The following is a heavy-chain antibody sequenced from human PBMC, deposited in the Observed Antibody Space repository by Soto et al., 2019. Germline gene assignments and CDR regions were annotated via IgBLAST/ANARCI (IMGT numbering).Heavy chain of an antibody. CDR2: ISYDGSDK. CDR3: ARRYCSGGYCYFDY. D-gene: IGHD2-15*01. Sequence: QVQLVESGGGVVQPGRSLRLSCAASGLTLSSYAMHWVRQAPGKGLGWVAVISYDGSDKYYADSVKGRFTISRDNSKNTLFLQMDTLSPEDTAVYYCARRYCSGGYCYFDYWGQGTLVTVSS. CDR1: GLTLSSYA. V-gene: IGHV3-30-3*01. J-gene: IGHJ4*02.